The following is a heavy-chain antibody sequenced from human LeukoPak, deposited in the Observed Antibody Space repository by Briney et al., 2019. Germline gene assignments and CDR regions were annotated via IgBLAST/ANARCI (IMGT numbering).Heavy chain of an antibody. CDR2: IYPGDCDT. CDR1: GYSFTSYW. CDR3: ARHKLWFGELSMGGANYYGMDV. D-gene: IGHD3-10*01. Sequence: GGALKISFKGSGYSFTSYWIGWGRPMPGKGGEWMGIIYPGDCDTRYSPSFQGQVTISADKSISPAYLQWSSLKASDTAMYYCARHKLWFGELSMGGANYYGMDVWGKGTTVTVSS. V-gene: IGHV5-51*01. J-gene: IGHJ6*04.